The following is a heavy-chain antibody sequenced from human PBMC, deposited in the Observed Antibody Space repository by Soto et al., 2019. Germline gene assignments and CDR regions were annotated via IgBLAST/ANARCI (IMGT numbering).Heavy chain of an antibody. D-gene: IGHD2-21*01. CDR2: ISGYNGNT. V-gene: IGHV1-18*04. Sequence: QVVLEQSGGEVKKPGASVKVSCKASGYTFSGYSITWVRQAPGQGLEWMGRISGYNGNTNYARTLRGRLTLTTDTSTNTAYMELRSLTSDDTAVYYCARDVFCGGAPACPDMDVWGQGTTVTVSS. CDR1: GYTFSGYS. CDR3: ARDVFCGGAPACPDMDV. J-gene: IGHJ6*02.